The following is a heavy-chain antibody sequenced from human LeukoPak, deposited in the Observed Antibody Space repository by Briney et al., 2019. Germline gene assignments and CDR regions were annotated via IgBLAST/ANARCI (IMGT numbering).Heavy chain of an antibody. CDR2: INPKTGGT. CDR3: ARGSPGSGYYSYYFDY. V-gene: IGHV1-2*02. CDR1: GYTFSGHY. D-gene: IGHD3-22*01. J-gene: IGHJ4*02. Sequence: ASVNVSCKASGYTFSGHYIYWVRQAPGQGLEWVGWINPKTGGTNSAQTFQGRVTMTRDTSISTAYMELSSLRSDDTAVYYCARGSPGSGYYSYYFDYWGQGTLVTVSS.